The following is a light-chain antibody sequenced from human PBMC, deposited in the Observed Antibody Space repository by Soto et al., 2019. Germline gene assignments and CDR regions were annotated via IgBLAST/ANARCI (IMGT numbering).Light chain of an antibody. Sequence: QSALTQPASVSGSPGQSITISCTGSISEIGTYNYVSWYQQHSGKAPRLIISDVSDRPSGVSNRFSGSKSGNSASLTISGLQPEDEAHYYCSSYTHTGILYVCGTGTKVNVL. J-gene: IGLJ1*01. CDR2: DVS. V-gene: IGLV2-14*03. CDR3: SSYTHTGILYV. CDR1: ISEIGTYNY.